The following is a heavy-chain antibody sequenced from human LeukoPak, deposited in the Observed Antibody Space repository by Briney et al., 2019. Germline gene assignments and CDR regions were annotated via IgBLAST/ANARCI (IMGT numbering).Heavy chain of an antibody. V-gene: IGHV4-39*01. CDR2: IYYSGST. CDR3: ARLVVPAAMSPKGLYYFDY. Sequence: SETLSLTCTVSGGSISSSSYHWGWIRQPPGKGLEWIGSIYYSGSTYYNPSLKSRVTISVDTSKNQFSLKLSSVTAADTAVYYCARLVVPAAMSPKGLYYFDYWGQGTMVTVSS. CDR1: GGSISSSSYH. D-gene: IGHD2-2*01. J-gene: IGHJ4*02.